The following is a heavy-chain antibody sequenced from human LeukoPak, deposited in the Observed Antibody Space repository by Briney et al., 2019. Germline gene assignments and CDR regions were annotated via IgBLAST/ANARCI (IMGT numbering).Heavy chain of an antibody. V-gene: IGHV3-11*04. CDR2: IRSNGSVI. CDR3: GRDVSAVAGTAWFDP. Sequence: GGSLRLSCAASGFTFSDHYMSWIRQAPGKGLECVSHIRSNGSVIYYADSVKGRFTISRDNSRNTLYLQMNSLKTDDTAVYYCGRDVSAVAGTAWFDPWGQGTLVTVSS. J-gene: IGHJ5*02. D-gene: IGHD6-19*01. CDR1: GFTFSDHY.